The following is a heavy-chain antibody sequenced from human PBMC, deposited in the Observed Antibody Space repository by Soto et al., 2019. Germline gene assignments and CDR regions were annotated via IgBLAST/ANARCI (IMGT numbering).Heavy chain of an antibody. CDR2: IYYSGST. Sequence: ASEPLSLTCTVSGGSISSSSYYWGWIRQPPGKGLEWIGSIYYSGSTYYNPSLKSRVTISVDTSKNQFSLKLSSVTAADTAVYYCASGSPDMSIDDWGQGTLVTVSS. CDR3: ASGSPDMSIDD. D-gene: IGHD2-15*01. CDR1: GGSISSSSYY. V-gene: IGHV4-39*01. J-gene: IGHJ4*02.